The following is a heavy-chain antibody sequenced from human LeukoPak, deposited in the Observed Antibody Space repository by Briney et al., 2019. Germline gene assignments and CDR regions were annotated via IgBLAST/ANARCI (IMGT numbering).Heavy chain of an antibody. D-gene: IGHD6-19*01. V-gene: IGHV4-59*08. CDR3: ARQGVAGRYYYCYGMDV. CDR1: GGSISSYY. Sequence: SETLSLTCTVSGGSISSYYWSWIRQPPGKGLEWIGYIYYSGSTNYNPSLKSRVTISVDTSKNQFSLKPSSVTAADTAVYYCARQGVAGRYYYCYGMDVWGQGTTVTVSS. CDR2: IYYSGST. J-gene: IGHJ6*02.